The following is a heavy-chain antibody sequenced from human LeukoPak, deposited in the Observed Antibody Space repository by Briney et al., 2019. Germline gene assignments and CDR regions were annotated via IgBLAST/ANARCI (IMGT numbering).Heavy chain of an antibody. V-gene: IGHV3-21*01. CDR1: GFTFSGYS. D-gene: IGHD3-22*01. Sequence: GGSLRLSCAASGFTFSGYSMNWVRQAPGKGLEWVSSISSSSSYIYYADSVKGRFTISRDNAKNSLYLQMNSLRAEDTAVYYCARGALYYYDSSGYYPSYYMDVWGKGTTVTISS. CDR2: ISSSSSYI. CDR3: ARGALYYYDSSGYYPSYYMDV. J-gene: IGHJ6*03.